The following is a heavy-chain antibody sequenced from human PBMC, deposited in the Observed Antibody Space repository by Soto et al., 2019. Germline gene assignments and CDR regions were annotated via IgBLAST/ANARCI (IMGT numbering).Heavy chain of an antibody. CDR1: GFTVSSNF. CDR2: IYSGGYT. V-gene: IGHV3-53*01. Sequence: GGPRLSCAASGFTVSSNFMNWVRQAPGKGLEWVSVIYSGGYTHYADSVKGRFTISRDESKNTLYLQMNSLRAEDTAVYYCAREGYGMDVWGQGTTVTVSS. CDR3: AREGYGMDV. J-gene: IGHJ6*02.